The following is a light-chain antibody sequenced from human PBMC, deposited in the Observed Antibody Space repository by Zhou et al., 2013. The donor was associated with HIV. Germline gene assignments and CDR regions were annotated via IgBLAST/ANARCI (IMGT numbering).Light chain of an antibody. J-gene: IGKJ4*01. V-gene: IGKV1-5*03. CDR2: KAA. CDR1: QNISSW. CDR3: LQHKSYPLT. Sequence: DIQMTQSPSTLSAYVGDRVTITCRASQNISSWLAWYQQKPGKVPELLIYKAASLGRGVPSRFSGSGSGTEFTLTISSLQPEDFASYYCLQHKSYPLTFGGGTKVEIK.